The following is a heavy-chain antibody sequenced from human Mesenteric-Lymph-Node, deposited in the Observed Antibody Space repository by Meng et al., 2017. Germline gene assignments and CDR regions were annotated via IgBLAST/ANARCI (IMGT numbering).Heavy chain of an antibody. Sequence: ASVKVSCKASGYNFNNYDISWVRQAPGQGLEWMGWINTNTGNPTYAQVFTGRFVFSLDTSVSTAYLQISSLKAEDTAVYYCASRYGDYVSDDYYYYGMDVWGQGTTVTVSS. J-gene: IGHJ6*02. CDR2: INTNTGNP. CDR3: ASRYGDYVSDDYYYYGMDV. V-gene: IGHV7-4-1*02. CDR1: GYNFNNYD. D-gene: IGHD4-17*01.